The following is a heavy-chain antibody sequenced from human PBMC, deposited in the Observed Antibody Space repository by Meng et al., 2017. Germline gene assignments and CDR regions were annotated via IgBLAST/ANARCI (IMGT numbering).Heavy chain of an antibody. CDR1: GFTFGDYG. J-gene: IGHJ3*02. CDR3: ARQWGSFDI. Sequence: GELVGSGGVVVLPGGSLRLSCAPSGFTFGDYGMSGVRQDPGKGLEWVSDINWNGGSTGYADSVKGRFTISRENAKNSLYLQMNSLRAEDTALYYCARQWGSFDIWGQGTMVTVSS. CDR2: INWNGGST. D-gene: IGHD1-26*01. V-gene: IGHV3-20*04.